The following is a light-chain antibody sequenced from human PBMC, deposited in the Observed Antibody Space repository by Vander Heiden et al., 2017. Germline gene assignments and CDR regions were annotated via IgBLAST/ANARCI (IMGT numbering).Light chain of an antibody. J-gene: IGKJ4*01. CDR1: QDISNY. Sequence: DIQLTDSPSSLSASVGDRVTITCQASQDISNYLNWYQQKPGKAPKLLIYDASNLETGVPSRFSGSGSGTDFTFTISSLQPEDIATYYCQQYDNLPLTCGGGTKVEIK. CDR2: DAS. CDR3: QQYDNLPLT. V-gene: IGKV1-33*01.